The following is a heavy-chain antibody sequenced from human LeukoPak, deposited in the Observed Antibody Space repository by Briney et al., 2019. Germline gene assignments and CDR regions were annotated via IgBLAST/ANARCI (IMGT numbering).Heavy chain of an antibody. V-gene: IGHV7-4-1*02. CDR3: ARDDYDSSGDALDI. Sequence: GTSVKVSCKASGYTFTSYAMNWVRQAPGQGLEWMGWINTNTGNPTYAQGSTGRFVFSLDTSVSTAYLQISSLKAEDTAVYYCARDDYDSSGDALDIWGQGTMVTVSS. CDR2: INTNTGNP. D-gene: IGHD3-22*01. J-gene: IGHJ3*02. CDR1: GYTFTSYA.